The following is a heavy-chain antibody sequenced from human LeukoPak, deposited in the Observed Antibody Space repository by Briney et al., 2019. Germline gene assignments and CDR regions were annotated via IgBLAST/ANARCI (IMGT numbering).Heavy chain of an antibody. CDR2: SDYSGST. CDR3: ASETCSGTSCSSFGY. D-gene: IGHD2-2*01. Sequence: SETLSLSCAVAGGSISSSSYYGGWIRQPRGKGLGWIGSSDYSGSTYYNPSLKSRVTISVDTSKNQFSLKLSTVTAADTAVYYCASETCSGTSCSSFGYWGQGTLVTVSS. J-gene: IGHJ4*02. V-gene: IGHV4-39*01. CDR1: GGSISSSSYY.